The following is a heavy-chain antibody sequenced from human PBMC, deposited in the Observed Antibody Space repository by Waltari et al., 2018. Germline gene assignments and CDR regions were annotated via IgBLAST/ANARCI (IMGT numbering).Heavy chain of an antibody. J-gene: IGHJ5*02. CDR3: AREWSLNWSDP. CDR2: INHSGTT. CDR1: VGSIRRSAYS. D-gene: IGHD2-15*01. Sequence: QLQLQESGSGLVKPSQTLSLTCAVSVGSIRRSAYSCSWIRQPPGKCLEWMGYINHSGTTYYNPYLRSRVTMSVDKSKNQFSLKLSSVTAADTAVYVCAREWSLNWSDPWGKGILVTVSS. V-gene: IGHV4-30-2*01.